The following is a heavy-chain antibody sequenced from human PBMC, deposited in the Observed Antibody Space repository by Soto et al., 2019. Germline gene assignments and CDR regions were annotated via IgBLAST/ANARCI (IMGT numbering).Heavy chain of an antibody. Sequence: TVKVSCKASGGTVSTYTITWVRQAPGQGLEWMGRIIPIIGIINYAQKFQGRVTISADKFTGTAYMELTGLRSDDTAVYYCAGDPDSHYNDSHASSYPWGQGTLVTVSS. V-gene: IGHV1-69*04. CDR3: AGDPDSHYNDSHASSYP. CDR2: IIPIIGII. J-gene: IGHJ5*02. D-gene: IGHD4-4*01. CDR1: GGTVSTYT.